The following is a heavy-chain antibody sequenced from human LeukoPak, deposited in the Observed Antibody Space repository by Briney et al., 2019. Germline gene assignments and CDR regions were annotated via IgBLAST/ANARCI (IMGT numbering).Heavy chain of an antibody. V-gene: IGHV4-59*01. J-gene: IGHJ3*02. Sequence: SETLSLNCTGSGGSISSYYWSWIRQPPGKGLEWIGYIYYSGSTNYNPSLKSRVTISVDTSKTQFSLKLSSVTAADTAVYYCARDLRGYSSSPRDAFDIWGQGTMVTVSS. CDR3: ARDLRGYSSSPRDAFDI. D-gene: IGHD6-13*01. CDR2: IYYSGST. CDR1: GGSISSYY.